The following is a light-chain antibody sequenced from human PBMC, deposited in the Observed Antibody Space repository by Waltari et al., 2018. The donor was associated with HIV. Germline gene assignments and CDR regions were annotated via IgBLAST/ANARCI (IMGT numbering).Light chain of an antibody. Sequence: QAVVTQEPSLTVSPGGPVTLTCGSSTGAVTSGPHPYWFQQKTGQAPKTLIYDLNNKHSWTPARFSGSLLGGKAALTLSGAQPEDEAKYYCLLSYAGARPVVFGGGTQLTVL. CDR1: TGAVTSGPH. J-gene: IGLJ2*01. V-gene: IGLV7-46*01. CDR3: LLSYAGARPVV. CDR2: DLN.